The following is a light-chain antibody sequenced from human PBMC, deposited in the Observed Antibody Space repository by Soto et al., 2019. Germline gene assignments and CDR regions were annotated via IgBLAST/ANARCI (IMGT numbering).Light chain of an antibody. CDR3: QQYDNLPRT. CDR1: QDTSNY. Sequence: DIQMTQSPSSLSATLGDSVTIXXRASQDTSNYLNWYQQKPGKAPRLXIYDASKLETGVPSRFSGSGSGTDFTFTISSLQPEDIGTYYCQQYDNLPRTFGQGTRLEIK. J-gene: IGKJ5*01. V-gene: IGKV1-33*01. CDR2: DAS.